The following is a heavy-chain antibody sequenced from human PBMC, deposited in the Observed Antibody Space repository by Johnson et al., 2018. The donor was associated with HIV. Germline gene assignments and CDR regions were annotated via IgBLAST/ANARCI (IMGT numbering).Heavy chain of an antibody. J-gene: IGHJ3*02. CDR2: IKSKTDGGTT. D-gene: IGHD3-10*01. V-gene: IGHV3-15*01. CDR1: GFTFSNAW. CDR3: ARVKGFGELWGQDAFDI. Sequence: VQLVESGGCLVKPGGSLRLSCAASGFTFSNAWMSWVRQAPGKGLEWVGRIKSKTDGGTTDYAAPVKGRFTISRDDSKNTLYLQMNSLRPEDTAVYYCARVKGFGELWGQDAFDIWGQGTMVTVSS.